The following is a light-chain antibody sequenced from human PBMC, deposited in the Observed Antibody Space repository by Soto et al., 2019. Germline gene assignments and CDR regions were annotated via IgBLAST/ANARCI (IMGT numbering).Light chain of an antibody. CDR1: QNIDNW. V-gene: IGKV1-5*03. Sequence: DIQMTQSPSTLSASVGDRVTITCRASQNIDNWLAWFQQKPGKAPKVLIYEASNLESGVPSRFSGSGSGTEFTLTISSLQSDDFATYYCQHYYGYSWAFGQGTKVDIK. CDR3: QHYYGYSWA. J-gene: IGKJ1*01. CDR2: EAS.